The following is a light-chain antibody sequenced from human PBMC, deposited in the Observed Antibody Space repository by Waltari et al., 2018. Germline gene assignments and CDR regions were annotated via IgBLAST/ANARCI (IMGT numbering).Light chain of an antibody. CDR2: AAS. Sequence: DIQMTQSPSSLSASVGDRVTITCRASHSISISLNGYQQKPGKAPKLLIYAASSLQRGVPSRFSGSGSGTDFTLTISSLQPEDFATYYCQKSSSTPPWTFGQGTKVEIK. CDR3: QKSSSTPPWT. CDR1: HSISIS. V-gene: IGKV1-39*01. J-gene: IGKJ1*01.